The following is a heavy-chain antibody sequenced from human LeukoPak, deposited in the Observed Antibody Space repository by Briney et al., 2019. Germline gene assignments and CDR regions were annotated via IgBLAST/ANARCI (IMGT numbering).Heavy chain of an antibody. D-gene: IGHD2-21*01. CDR2: IYYSGST. CDR1: GGSISSSSYC. J-gene: IGHJ3*01. Sequence: SETLSLTCTVSGGSISSSSYCWGWIRQPPGKGLEWIGSIYYSGSTYYNPSLKSRVTVSVDTSKNQFSLKLSSVTAADTAVYYCARHVAFPIVVVIERGEAWGQGTMVTVSS. V-gene: IGHV4-39*01. CDR3: ARHVAFPIVVVIERGEA.